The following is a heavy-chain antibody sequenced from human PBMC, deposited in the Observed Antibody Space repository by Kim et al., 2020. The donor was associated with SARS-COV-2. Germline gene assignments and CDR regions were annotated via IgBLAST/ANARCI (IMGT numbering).Heavy chain of an antibody. CDR2: IKQDGSEK. J-gene: IGHJ5*02. CDR1: GFTFSSYW. D-gene: IGHD5-12*01. Sequence: GGSLRLSCAASGFTFSSYWMSWVRQAPGKGLEWVANIKQDGSEKYYVDSVKGRFTISRDNAKNSLYLQMNSLRAEDTAVYYCARYSLGVVATINAFDPWGQGTLGTVSS. CDR3: ARYSLGVVATINAFDP. V-gene: IGHV3-7*01.